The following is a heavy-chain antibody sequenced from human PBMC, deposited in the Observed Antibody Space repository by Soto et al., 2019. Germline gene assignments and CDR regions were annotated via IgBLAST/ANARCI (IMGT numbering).Heavy chain of an antibody. CDR2: IYHSGNT. Sequence: SDTLSLTCTVSGGSSSSGGYYWSWIRQHPGKGLEWIGYIYHSGNTYYNPSLKSRVTISVDRSKNQFSLKLSSVTAADTAVYFCARGKDSSGYYYFDYWGQGTLVTVSS. CDR3: ARGKDSSGYYYFDY. J-gene: IGHJ4*02. CDR1: GGSSSSGGYY. V-gene: IGHV4-31*03. D-gene: IGHD3-22*01.